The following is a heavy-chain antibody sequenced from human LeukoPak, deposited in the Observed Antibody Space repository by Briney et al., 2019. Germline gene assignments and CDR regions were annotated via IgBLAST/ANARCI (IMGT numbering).Heavy chain of an antibody. D-gene: IGHD6-19*01. CDR2: MYYSGST. Sequence: KPSETLSLTCTVSGGSISSSSYSWGWIRQPPGKGLEWIGTMYYSGSTYYNPSLKSRVTISVDTSKNQFSLKLSSVTAADTAVYYCASIKKRAVAGHYAYYYYMDVWGKGTTVTVSS. CDR3: ASIKKRAVAGHYAYYYYMDV. V-gene: IGHV4-39*01. CDR1: GGSISSSSYS. J-gene: IGHJ6*03.